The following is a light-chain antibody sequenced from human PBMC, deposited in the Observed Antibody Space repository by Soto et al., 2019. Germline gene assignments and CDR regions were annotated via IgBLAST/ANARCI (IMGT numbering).Light chain of an antibody. CDR1: QTVSSGY. J-gene: IGKJ3*01. CDR2: GAS. CDR3: QYYGSSVFT. Sequence: DIVLTQSPGTLSLSPGERATLSCRASQTVSSGYLAWYQQKHGQAPRLLIYGASSRATGIPDRFSGSGSGTDFTLTISRLEPEDFAVYYCQYYGSSVFTFGPGTKVDIK. V-gene: IGKV3-20*01.